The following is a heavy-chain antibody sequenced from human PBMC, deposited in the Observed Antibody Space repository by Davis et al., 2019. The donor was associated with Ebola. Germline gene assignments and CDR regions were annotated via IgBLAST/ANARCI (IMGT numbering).Heavy chain of an antibody. J-gene: IGHJ4*02. Sequence: PSETLSLTCTVSGGSISSSSYYWGWIRQPPGKGLEWIGSIYYSGSTYYNPSLKSRVTISVDTSKNQFSLKLSSVTAADTAVYYCARHGSVDYGDSPNFDYWGQGTLVTVSS. V-gene: IGHV4-39*01. CDR3: ARHGSVDYGDSPNFDY. D-gene: IGHD4-17*01. CDR1: GGSISSSSYY. CDR2: IYYSGST.